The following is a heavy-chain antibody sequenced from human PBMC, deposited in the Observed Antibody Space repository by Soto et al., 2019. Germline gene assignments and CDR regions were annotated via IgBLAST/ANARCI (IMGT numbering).Heavy chain of an antibody. V-gene: IGHV3-7*01. CDR1: GFTFSSYW. Sequence: EVQLVESGGGLVQPGGSLRLSCAASGFTFSSYWMTWVRQAPGKGLEWVANIKEDGSEKYYVDSVKGRFTISRVNAKNSVYLQMNSLRAEDTAVYYCADSGSYTDVWGKGTTVTVSS. J-gene: IGHJ6*03. D-gene: IGHD5-12*01. CDR2: IKEDGSEK. CDR3: ADSGSYTDV.